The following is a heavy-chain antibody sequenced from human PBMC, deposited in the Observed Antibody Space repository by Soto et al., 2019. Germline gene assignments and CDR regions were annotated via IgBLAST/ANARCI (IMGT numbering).Heavy chain of an antibody. CDR1: GFTFSEYA. J-gene: IGHJ4*02. Sequence: PGGSLRLSCAASGFTFSEYAMTWVRQAPGKGLEWVSVIGGAGSNIYYADSVEGRFTVSRDDSKNTLYLQMNSLRAEDTAVYYCARIQKPVLRFLGSYFDYWGQGTLVTVSS. CDR3: ARIQKPVLRFLGSYFDY. V-gene: IGHV3-23*01. D-gene: IGHD3-3*01. CDR2: IGGAGSNI.